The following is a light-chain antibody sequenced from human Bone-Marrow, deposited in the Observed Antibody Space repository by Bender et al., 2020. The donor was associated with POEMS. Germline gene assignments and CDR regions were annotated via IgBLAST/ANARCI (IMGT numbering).Light chain of an antibody. CDR3: QSLDSSGTYV. CDR2: KDS. CDR1: ALAKQY. J-gene: IGLJ1*01. Sequence: SSELTQPPSESVSPGQTARITCSGDALAKQYAFWYQQKPGQAPVLVIFKDSERPSGIPERFSGSSAGTTVTLTISGVRAEDEADYYCQSLDSSGTYVFGTGTKVTVL. V-gene: IGLV3-25*03.